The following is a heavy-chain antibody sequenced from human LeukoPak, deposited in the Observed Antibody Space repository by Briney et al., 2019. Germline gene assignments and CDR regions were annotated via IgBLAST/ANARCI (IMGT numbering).Heavy chain of an antibody. CDR1: GFTFSSYG. J-gene: IGHJ4*02. Sequence: PGGSLRLSCAASGFTFSSYGMHWVRQAPGKGLEWVAFIRYDGSNKYYADSVKGRFTISRDNSKNTLYLQIHSLKTEDTAVYYCTTLEIEWLPPRFDYWGQGALVTVSS. CDR3: TTLEIEWLPPRFDY. D-gene: IGHD3-3*01. V-gene: IGHV3-30*02. CDR2: IRYDGSNK.